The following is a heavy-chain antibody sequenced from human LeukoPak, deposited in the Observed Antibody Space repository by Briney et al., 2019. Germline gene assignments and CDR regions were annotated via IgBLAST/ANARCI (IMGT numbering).Heavy chain of an antibody. CDR2: IIPIFGTA. Sequence: SVKVSCKASGGTFSSYAISWVRQAPGQGLEWMGGIIPIFGTANYAQKFQGRVTITADESTSTAYMELSSLRSEDTAVYYCARPSFHCSSTSCYTGYGMDVWGQGTTVTVSS. V-gene: IGHV1-69*13. J-gene: IGHJ6*02. CDR3: ARPSFHCSSTSCYTGYGMDV. D-gene: IGHD2-2*02. CDR1: GGTFSSYA.